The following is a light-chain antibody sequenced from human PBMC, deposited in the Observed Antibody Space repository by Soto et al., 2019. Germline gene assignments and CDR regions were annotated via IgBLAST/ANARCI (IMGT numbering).Light chain of an antibody. CDR1: SGDVGGYNY. J-gene: IGLJ1*01. V-gene: IGLV2-14*01. CDR2: DVS. Sequence: QSVLTQPASVSGSPGQLITISCTGTSGDVGGYNYVSWYQQHPGKAPKLMIYDVSNRPSGVSNRFSGSKSGNTASLTITGLQAEDEADYYCSSYTSTSTLYVFGTGTKVTVL. CDR3: SSYTSTSTLYV.